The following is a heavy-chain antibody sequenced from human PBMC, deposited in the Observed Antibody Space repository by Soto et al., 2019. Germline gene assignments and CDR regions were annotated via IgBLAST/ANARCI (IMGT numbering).Heavy chain of an antibody. J-gene: IGHJ3*02. CDR1: GFTFRTNA. D-gene: IGHD1-26*01. V-gene: IGHV3-23*01. CDR2: ISGTSGSP. Sequence: EVQLLESGGRLVQPGGSLRLSCAASGFTFRTNAMSWVRQAPGKGLEWVSTISGTSGSPYYADSVRGRFTIPRDNSKNTLDLQMDSLRAEDTAVYYCAKVRALPIHDAFDIWGQGTMVTVSP. CDR3: AKVRALPIHDAFDI.